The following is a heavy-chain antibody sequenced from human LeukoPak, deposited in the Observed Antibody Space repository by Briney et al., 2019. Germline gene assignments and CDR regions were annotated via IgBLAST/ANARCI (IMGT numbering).Heavy chain of an antibody. V-gene: IGHV1-2*02. CDR1: GYTFTGYY. J-gene: IGHJ3*02. D-gene: IGHD3-22*01. Sequence: GASVKVSCKASGYTFTGYYMHWVRQARGQGLEWMGWINPNSGGTNYAQKFQGRVTMTRDTSISTAYMELSRLRSDDTAVYYCARAQRSGYHDAFDIWGQGTMVTVSS. CDR2: INPNSGGT. CDR3: ARAQRSGYHDAFDI.